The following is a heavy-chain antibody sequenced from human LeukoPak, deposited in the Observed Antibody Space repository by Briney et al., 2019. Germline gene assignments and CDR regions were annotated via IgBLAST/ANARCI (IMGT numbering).Heavy chain of an antibody. CDR3: ARGPRPGYSSSFWGWFDP. J-gene: IGHJ5*02. CDR1: GGSISSSSYY. Sequence: SETLSLTCTVSGGSISSSSYYWGWIRQPPGKGLEWIGNIYYSRSTHYSPSLKSRVTISVDTSKNQFSLKLSSVTAADTAVYYCARGPRPGYSSSFWGWFDPWGQGTLVTVSS. CDR2: IYYSRST. D-gene: IGHD6-13*01. V-gene: IGHV4-39*07.